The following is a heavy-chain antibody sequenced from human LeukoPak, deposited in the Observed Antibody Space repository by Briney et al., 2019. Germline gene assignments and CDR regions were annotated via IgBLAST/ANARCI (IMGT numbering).Heavy chain of an antibody. D-gene: IGHD5-12*01. Sequence: SETLSLTCAVYGGSFSGYYWSWIRQPPGKGLEWIGEINHSGSTNYNPSLKSRVTISVDTSKNQFSLKLSSVTAADTAVYYCARSAVIVATNPYYYYGMDVWGQGTTVTVSS. CDR3: ARSAVIVATNPYYYYGMDV. V-gene: IGHV4-34*01. J-gene: IGHJ6*02. CDR1: GGSFSGYY. CDR2: INHSGST.